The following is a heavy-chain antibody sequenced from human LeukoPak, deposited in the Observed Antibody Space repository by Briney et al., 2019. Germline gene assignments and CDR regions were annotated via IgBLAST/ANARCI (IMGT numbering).Heavy chain of an antibody. J-gene: IGHJ6*02. D-gene: IGHD5-12*01. CDR3: TRAHSGYDXXXGMDV. CDR2: MNPNIGNT. V-gene: IGHV1-8*01. CDR1: GYTFTSYD. Sequence: ASVKVSCKASGYTFTSYDVNWVRQATGQGLEWMGWMNPNIGNTGYAQKFQGRVAMTRNTSISTAYMELSSVTSEDTAVYYCTRAHSGYDXXXGMDVWGQGTTVTVSS.